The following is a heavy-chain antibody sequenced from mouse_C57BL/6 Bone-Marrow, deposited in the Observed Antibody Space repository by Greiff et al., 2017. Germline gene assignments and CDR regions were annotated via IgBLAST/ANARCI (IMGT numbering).Heavy chain of an antibody. CDR1: GYTFTSYG. V-gene: IGHV1-81*01. CDR3: ARVYYYGSSDYFDY. D-gene: IGHD1-1*01. J-gene: IGHJ2*01. CDR2: IYPRSGNT. Sequence: VHLVESGAELARPGASVKLSCKASGYTFTSYGISWVKQRTGQGLEWIGEIYPRSGNTYYNEKFKGKATLTADKSSSTAYMELRSLTSEDSAVXFCARVYYYGSSDYFDYWGQGTTLTVSS.